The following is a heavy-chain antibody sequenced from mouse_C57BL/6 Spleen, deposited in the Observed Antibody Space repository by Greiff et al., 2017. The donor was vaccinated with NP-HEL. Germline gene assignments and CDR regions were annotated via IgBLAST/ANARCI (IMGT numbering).Heavy chain of an antibody. J-gene: IGHJ2*01. Sequence: VQLQQPGAELVKPGASVKLSCKASGYTFTSYWMHWVKQRPGQGLEWIGMIHPNSGSTNYNEKFKSKATLTVDKSSSTAYMQLSSLTSEDSAVYYCAREDYYGSSNEGYYFDYWGQGTTLTVSS. V-gene: IGHV1-64*01. D-gene: IGHD1-1*01. CDR3: AREDYYGSSNEGYYFDY. CDR1: GYTFTSYW. CDR2: IHPNSGST.